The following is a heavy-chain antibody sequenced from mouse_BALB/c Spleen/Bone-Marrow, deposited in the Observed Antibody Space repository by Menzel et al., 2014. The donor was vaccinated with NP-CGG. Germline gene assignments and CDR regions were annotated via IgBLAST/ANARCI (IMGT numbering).Heavy chain of an antibody. CDR3: ARHNYDETWFAY. J-gene: IGHJ3*01. CDR2: ISNGGGST. Sequence: EVQRVESGGGLVQPGGSLKLSCATSGFTFSDYYMYWVRQTPEKRLEWVAYISNGGGSTYYPDTVKGRFTTSRDNAKNTLYLQMSRLKAEDTAMYYCARHNYDETWFAYWGQGTLVTVSA. CDR1: GFTFSDYY. D-gene: IGHD2-4*01. V-gene: IGHV5-12*02.